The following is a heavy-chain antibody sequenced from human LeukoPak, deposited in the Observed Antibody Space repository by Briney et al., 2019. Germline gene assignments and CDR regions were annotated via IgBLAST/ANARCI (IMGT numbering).Heavy chain of an antibody. J-gene: IGHJ4*02. Sequence: GGSLRLSCAASGFTFSPYSMNWIRQAPGKGLEWVSYITGSSNRIHYADSVRGRFTISRDNAMNSLHLQMNSLRDEDTAMYYCARSVEGAFDFWGQGTLVTVSS. CDR1: GFTFSPYS. CDR2: ITGSSNRI. CDR3: ARSVEGAFDF. D-gene: IGHD6-19*01. V-gene: IGHV3-48*02.